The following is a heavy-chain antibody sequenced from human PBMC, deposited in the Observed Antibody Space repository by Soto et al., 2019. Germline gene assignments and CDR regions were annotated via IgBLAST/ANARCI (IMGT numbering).Heavy chain of an antibody. CDR3: AAARVLPSRFPFDP. CDR1: GFTFTSSA. Sequence: GASVKVSCKASGFTFTSSAMQWVRQARGQRLEWIGWIVVGSGNTNYAQKFQERVTITRDMSTSTAYMELSSLRSEDTAVYYCAAARVLPSRFPFDPWGQGTLVTVSS. D-gene: IGHD3-10*01. J-gene: IGHJ5*02. V-gene: IGHV1-58*02. CDR2: IVVGSGNT.